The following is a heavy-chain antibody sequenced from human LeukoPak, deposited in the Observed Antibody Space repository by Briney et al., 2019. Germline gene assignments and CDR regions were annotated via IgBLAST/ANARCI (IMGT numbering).Heavy chain of an antibody. V-gene: IGHV3-74*01. J-gene: IGHJ4*02. CDR3: ARGYYDSGGYYLLDY. D-gene: IGHD3-22*01. CDR2: INSDGRST. Sequence: GGSLRLSCAASGFTFSNYWMHWVRQAPGKGLVWVSRINSDGRSTSYADSVKGRFTISRDNAKNTLYLQMNSLRAEDTAVYYCARGYYDSGGYYLLDYWGQGPVVTVSS. CDR1: GFTFSNYW.